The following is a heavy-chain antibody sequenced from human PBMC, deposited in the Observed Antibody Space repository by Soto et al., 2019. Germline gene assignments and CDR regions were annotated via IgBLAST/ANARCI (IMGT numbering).Heavy chain of an antibody. V-gene: IGHV2-5*02. D-gene: IGHD2-21*02. CDR2: IYWDDDK. Sequence: QITLKESGPTLVKPTQTLTLTCTFSAFSLSTGGVGVGWIRHPPGKALEWLDPIYWDDDKRYSLCLRSSLTITKDTSKNQVVLTMTNMDPVDTSTYYCIQSRCGGDCLQSYASYYYYGMDVWGQVTPVTVSS. J-gene: IGHJ6*02. CDR3: IQSRCGGDCLQSYASYYYYGMDV. CDR1: AFSLSTGGVG.